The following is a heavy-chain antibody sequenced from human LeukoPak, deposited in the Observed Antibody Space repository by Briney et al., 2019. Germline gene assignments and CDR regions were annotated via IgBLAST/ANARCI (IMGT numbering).Heavy chain of an antibody. J-gene: IGHJ4*02. CDR1: GFTFSSYS. V-gene: IGHV3-21*01. CDR2: ISSSSSYI. Sequence: NPGGSLRLSCAASGFTFSSYSMNWVRQAPGEGLEWVSSISSSSSYIYYADSVKGRFTISRDNAKNSLYLQMNSLRAEDTAVYYCARDTYDSSGYSYFDYWGQGTLVTVSS. D-gene: IGHD3-22*01. CDR3: ARDTYDSSGYSYFDY.